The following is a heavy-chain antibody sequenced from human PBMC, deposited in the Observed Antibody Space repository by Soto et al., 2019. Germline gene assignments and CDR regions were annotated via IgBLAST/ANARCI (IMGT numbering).Heavy chain of an antibody. CDR2: ISADNGNT. CDR3: ARDIAATGTRWFDP. CDR1: GYTFTSYG. V-gene: IGHV1-18*04. J-gene: IGHJ5*02. Sequence: QVQLVQSGAEVKKPGASVKVSCKTSGYTFTSYGISWVRQAPGQGLEWMGWISADNGNTNYAQKVQGRVTMTTDTTTSTAYMELRSLRSDDTAVYYCARDIAATGTRWFDPWGQGTLVTVSS. D-gene: IGHD6-13*01.